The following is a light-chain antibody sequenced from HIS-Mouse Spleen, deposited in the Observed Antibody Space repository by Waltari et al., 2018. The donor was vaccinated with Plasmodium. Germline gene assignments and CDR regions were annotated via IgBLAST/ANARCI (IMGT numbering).Light chain of an antibody. Sequence: QSALTQPPSASGSPGQSVTISCTGTSSDVGGYNYVSWYQQHPGKAPKLMCYEGSKRPSGVPDRFSGSKSGNTASLTVSGLQAEDEADYYCSSYAGSNNLVFGGGTKLTVL. CDR1: SSDVGGYNY. J-gene: IGLJ2*01. V-gene: IGLV2-8*01. CDR2: EGS. CDR3: SSYAGSNNLV.